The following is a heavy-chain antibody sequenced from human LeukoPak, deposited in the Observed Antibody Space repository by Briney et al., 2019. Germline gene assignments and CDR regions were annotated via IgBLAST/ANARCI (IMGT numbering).Heavy chain of an antibody. D-gene: IGHD5-18*01. CDR1: GLTFSSSWMD. Sequence: GSLRLSCAVSGLTFSSSWMDWVRQPPGKGLEWIGSIYYSGSTYYNPSLKSRVTISVDTSKNQFSLKLSSVTAADTAVYYCATEDTAMAPGYWGQGTLVTVSS. J-gene: IGHJ4*02. CDR3: ATEDTAMAPGY. V-gene: IGHV4-39*01. CDR2: IYYSGST.